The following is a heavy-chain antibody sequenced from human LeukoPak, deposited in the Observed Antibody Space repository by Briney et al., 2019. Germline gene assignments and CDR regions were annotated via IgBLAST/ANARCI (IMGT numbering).Heavy chain of an antibody. CDR1: GFTFSSYS. CDR3: AGSRGWLQPYDAFDI. Sequence: GGSLRLSCAASGFTFSSYSMNWVRQAPGKGLEWVSYISSSSSTIYDADSVKGRFTISRDNSKNTLYLQMNSLRAEDTAVYYCAGSRGWLQPYDAFDIWGQGTMVTVSS. V-gene: IGHV3-48*01. D-gene: IGHD5-24*01. CDR2: ISSSSSTI. J-gene: IGHJ3*02.